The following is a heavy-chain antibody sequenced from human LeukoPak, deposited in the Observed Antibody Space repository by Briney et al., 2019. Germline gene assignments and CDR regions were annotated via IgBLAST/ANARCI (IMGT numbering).Heavy chain of an antibody. V-gene: IGHV1-18*01. CDR1: GYTFTSYG. CDR2: ISAYNGNT. CDR3: ARGLIVVVPAAMAGNAFDI. J-gene: IGHJ3*02. D-gene: IGHD2-2*01. Sequence: ASVKVSCKASGYTFTSYGISWVRQAPGQGLEWMGWISAYNGNTNYAQKLQGRVTMTTDTSTSTAYMELRSLRSEDTAVYYCARGLIVVVPAAMAGNAFDIWGQGTMVTVSS.